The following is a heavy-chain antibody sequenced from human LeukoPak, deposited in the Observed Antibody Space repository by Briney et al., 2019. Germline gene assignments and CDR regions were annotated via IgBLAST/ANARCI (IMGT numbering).Heavy chain of an antibody. Sequence: GGSLRLSCTASGFTFGDYTMSWVRQAPGKGLEWVGFIRSKAYGGTTEYAASVKGRFTISRDDSKSIAYLQMNSLKTEDTAVYYCTRGSYGSGSYYYGYWGQGTLVTVSS. D-gene: IGHD3-10*01. CDR1: GFTFGDYT. V-gene: IGHV3-49*04. CDR2: IRSKAYGGTT. CDR3: TRGSYGSGSYYYGY. J-gene: IGHJ4*02.